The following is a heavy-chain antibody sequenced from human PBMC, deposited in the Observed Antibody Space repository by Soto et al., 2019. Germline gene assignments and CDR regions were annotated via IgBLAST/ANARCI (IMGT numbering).Heavy chain of an antibody. CDR1: GYTFTSYG. CDR2: ISAYNGNT. D-gene: IGHD3-10*01. CDR3: ARLGHYYGSGSYYNFPRY. J-gene: IGHJ4*02. Sequence: ASVKVSCKASGYTFTSYGISWVRQAPGQGLEWMGWISAYNGNTNYAQKLQGRVTMTTDTSTSTAYMELRSLRSDDTAVYYCARLGHYYGSGSYYNFPRYWGQGTLVTVSS. V-gene: IGHV1-18*01.